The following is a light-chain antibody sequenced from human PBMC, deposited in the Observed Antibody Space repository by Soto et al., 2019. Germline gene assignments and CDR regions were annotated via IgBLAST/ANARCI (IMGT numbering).Light chain of an antibody. CDR2: HVT. V-gene: IGLV2-14*01. CDR3: CSCTTSNTFV. Sequence: QSALTQPASWSGPLGLSITISCSGTSSDVGAYNDVSWYQQYPGKAPKLMIYHVTDRPSGVSNRFSGSKSGNTASLTISGLQAEDEADYYCCSCTTSNTFVFGTGTKVTLL. CDR1: SSDVGAYND. J-gene: IGLJ1*01.